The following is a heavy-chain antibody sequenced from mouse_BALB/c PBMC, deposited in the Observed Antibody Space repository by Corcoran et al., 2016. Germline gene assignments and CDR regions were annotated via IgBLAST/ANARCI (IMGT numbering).Heavy chain of an antibody. J-gene: IGHJ2*01. V-gene: IGHV1-62-2*01. CDR1: GYTFTEYI. Sequence: VQLQQAGAGLVKPGASVKLSCKASGYTFTEYIIHWVKQRSGQGLEWIGWFDPGSGSIKYNEKFKDKATLTADKSSSTVYMELSRLTSEDSAVYFCARHEVGDYYGHFDYWGQGTTLTVSS. CDR2: FDPGSGSI. CDR3: ARHEVGDYYGHFDY. D-gene: IGHD1-1*02.